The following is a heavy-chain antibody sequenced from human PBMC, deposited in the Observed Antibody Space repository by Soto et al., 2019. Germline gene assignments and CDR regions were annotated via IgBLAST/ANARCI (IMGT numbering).Heavy chain of an antibody. J-gene: IGHJ6*02. Sequence: SETLSLTCAVYGGSFSGYYWSWIRQPPGKGLEWIGEINHSGSTNYNPSLKSRVTISVDTSKNQSSLKLSSVTAADTAVYYCARAWVSYYYGMDVWGQGTTVTVSS. CDR2: INHSGST. CDR1: GGSFSGYY. D-gene: IGHD3-16*01. V-gene: IGHV4-34*01. CDR3: ARAWVSYYYGMDV.